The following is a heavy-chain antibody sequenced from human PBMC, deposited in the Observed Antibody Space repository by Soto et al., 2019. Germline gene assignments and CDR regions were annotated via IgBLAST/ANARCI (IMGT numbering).Heavy chain of an antibody. CDR3: ARDRTVTTGEGWFDP. CDR2: IYTSGST. D-gene: IGHD4-17*01. Sequence: SEPLSLTCTVSGGSISSYYWSWIRQPAGKGLEWIGRIYTSGSTNYNPSLKSRVTMSVDTSKNQFSLKLSSVTAADTAVYYCARDRTVTTGEGWFDPWGQGTLVTVSS. CDR1: GGSISSYY. V-gene: IGHV4-4*07. J-gene: IGHJ5*02.